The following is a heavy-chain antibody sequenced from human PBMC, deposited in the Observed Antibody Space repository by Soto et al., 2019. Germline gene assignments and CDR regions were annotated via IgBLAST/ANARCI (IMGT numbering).Heavy chain of an antibody. V-gene: IGHV5-51*01. CDR3: ARRGYSYGIGDAFDI. CDR1: GYSFTSYW. D-gene: IGHD5-18*01. CDR2: IYPGDSDT. J-gene: IGHJ3*02. Sequence: PGESLKISCKGSGYSFTSYWIGWVRQMPGKGLEWMGIIYPGDSDTRYSPSFQGQVTISADKSISTAYLQWSSLKASDTAMYYCARRGYSYGIGDAFDIWGQGTMVTVSS.